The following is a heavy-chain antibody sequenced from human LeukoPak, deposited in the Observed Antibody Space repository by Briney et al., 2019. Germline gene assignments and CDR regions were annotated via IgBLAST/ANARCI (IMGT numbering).Heavy chain of an antibody. D-gene: IGHD6-13*01. J-gene: IGHJ4*02. Sequence: PGGSLRLSCAASGFTFSSYAMHWVRQAPGKGLEWVAVISYDGSNKYYADSVKGRFTISRDNSKNTLYLQMNSLGAEDTAVYYCARPIAAAGTRNGYWGQGTLVTVSS. CDR3: ARPIAAAGTRNGY. CDR1: GFTFSSYA. CDR2: ISYDGSNK. V-gene: IGHV3-30-3*01.